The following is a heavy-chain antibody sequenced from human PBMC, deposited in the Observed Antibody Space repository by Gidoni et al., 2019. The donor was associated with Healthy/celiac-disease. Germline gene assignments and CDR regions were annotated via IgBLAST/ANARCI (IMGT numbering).Heavy chain of an antibody. CDR3: AKDTWQQLVFWFDP. CDR2: ISWNSGSI. V-gene: IGHV3-9*01. J-gene: IGHJ5*02. Sequence: QAPGKGLEWVSGISWNSGSIGYADSVKGRFTISRDNAKNSLYLQMNSLRAEDTALYYCAKDTWQQLVFWFDPWGQGTLVTVSS. D-gene: IGHD6-13*01.